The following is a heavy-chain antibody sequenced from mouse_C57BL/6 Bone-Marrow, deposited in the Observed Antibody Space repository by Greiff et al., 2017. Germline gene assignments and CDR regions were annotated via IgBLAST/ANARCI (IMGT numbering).Heavy chain of an antibody. V-gene: IGHV1-61*01. J-gene: IGHJ2*01. CDR3: ASGTIPYYCDY. CDR1: GYTFTSYW. Sequence: QVQLQQPGAELVRPGSSVKLSCKASGYTFTSYWMDWVKQRPGQGLEWIGNIYPSDSETHYNQKFKDKATLTVDKSSSTAYMQLSSLTSEDSAVDYCASGTIPYYCDYWGQGTTLTVSS. CDR2: IYPSDSET. D-gene: IGHD2-12*01.